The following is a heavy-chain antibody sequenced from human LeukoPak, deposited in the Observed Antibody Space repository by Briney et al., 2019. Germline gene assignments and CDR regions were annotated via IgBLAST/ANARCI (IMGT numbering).Heavy chain of an antibody. V-gene: IGHV4-61*01. CDR2: WEN. J-gene: IGHJ4*02. CDR3: ARETAERYRGSYFDY. CDR1: GASVSSGPYY. Sequence: SETLSLTCTVSGASVSSGPYYWSWIRQPPGEGLEWIGWENNYNVSLKSRVIISVDRYKNQFSLTFISVTAADTAVYFCARETAERYRGSYFDYWGQGALVTVSS. D-gene: IGHD1-26*01.